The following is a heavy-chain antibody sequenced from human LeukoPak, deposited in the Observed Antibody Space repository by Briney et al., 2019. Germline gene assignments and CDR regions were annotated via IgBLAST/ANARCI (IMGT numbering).Heavy chain of an antibody. J-gene: IGHJ5*02. CDR1: GGTFDTYA. Sequence: ASVKVSCKASGGTFDTYAISWVRQAPGQGLEWVGGIIPTFGLVNYAEDLQGRATITADKSTSTFFMEMTSLRSDDTAMYYCVSSPPVGQLPIISYFDPWGQGTLVTVSS. V-gene: IGHV1-69*10. CDR2: IIPTFGLV. CDR3: VSSPPVGQLPIISYFDP. D-gene: IGHD2-2*01.